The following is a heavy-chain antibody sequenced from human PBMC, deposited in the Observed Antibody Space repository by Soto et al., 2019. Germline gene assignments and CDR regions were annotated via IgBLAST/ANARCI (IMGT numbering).Heavy chain of an antibody. CDR3: AREKYCCGGSCSLFDY. Sequence: QVQLVESGGGVVQPGRSLRLSCAASGFTFNNYPMHWVRQAPAKGLEWVAVISYDGSNKHYADSVKGRFTISRDTSKNTLYLQMNRLRAEDTAVYYCAREKYCCGGSCSLFDYWGLGTLVTVPS. CDR1: GFTFNNYP. CDR2: ISYDGSNK. V-gene: IGHV3-30-3*01. J-gene: IGHJ4*02. D-gene: IGHD2-15*01.